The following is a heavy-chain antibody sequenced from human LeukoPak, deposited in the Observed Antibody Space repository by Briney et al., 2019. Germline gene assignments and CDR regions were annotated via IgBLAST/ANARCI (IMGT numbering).Heavy chain of an antibody. V-gene: IGHV4-34*01. CDR2: INHSGST. D-gene: IGHD6-13*01. J-gene: IGHJ4*02. CDR3: ARGYVAAAGTGFDY. CDR1: GGSFSGNY. Sequence: SETLSLTCAVYGGSFSGNYWSWIRQPPGKGLEWIGEINHSGSTNYNPSLKSRVTISVDTSKNQFSLKLSSVTAADTAVYYCARGYVAAAGTGFDYWGQGTLVTVSS.